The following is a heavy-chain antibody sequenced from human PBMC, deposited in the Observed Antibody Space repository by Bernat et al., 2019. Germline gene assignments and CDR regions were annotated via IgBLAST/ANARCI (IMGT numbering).Heavy chain of an antibody. CDR2: IYYSGST. J-gene: IGHJ3*02. CDR3: ERNYYGSGSYYVDAFDI. V-gene: IGHV4-39*01. CDR1: GGSISSSSYY. Sequence: QLQLQESGPGLVKPSETLSLTCTVSGGSISSSSYYWGWIRQPPGKGLEWIGSIYYSGSTYYNPSLKSRVTISVDTSKNQFSLKLSSMTAADTAVYYCERNYYGSGSYYVDAFDIWGQGTMVTVSS. D-gene: IGHD3-10*01.